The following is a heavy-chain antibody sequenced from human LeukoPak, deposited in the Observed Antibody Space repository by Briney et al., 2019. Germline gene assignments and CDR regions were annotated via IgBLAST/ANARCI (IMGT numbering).Heavy chain of an antibody. J-gene: IGHJ4*02. CDR2: IYPGDYDT. V-gene: IGHV5-51*01. CDR1: GYSFPSYW. Sequence: GESLQISCKGSGYSFPSYWIGWVRQLPGKGEEWMGLIYPGDYDTRSSPSFQGQVTISADKSINPAYVPWSSLKASDTAMYYCARGPAGTFDYWGQGTLVTVSS. CDR3: ARGPAGTFDY.